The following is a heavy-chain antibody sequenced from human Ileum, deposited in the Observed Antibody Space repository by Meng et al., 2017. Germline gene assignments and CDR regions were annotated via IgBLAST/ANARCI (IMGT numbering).Heavy chain of an antibody. CDR1: CGSISGCY. CDR3: ARFRSGSYSDY. V-gene: IGHV4-59*01. Sequence: APLQESGPGLVKPSETLSLTCTVSCGSISGCYWSWIRQPPGQGLEWIGFISYSGTTNYNPSLKSRVTISVDTSKNQFSLKLSSVTAADTAVYYCARFRSGSYSDYWGQGTLVTVSS. D-gene: IGHD1-26*01. CDR2: ISYSGTT. J-gene: IGHJ4*02.